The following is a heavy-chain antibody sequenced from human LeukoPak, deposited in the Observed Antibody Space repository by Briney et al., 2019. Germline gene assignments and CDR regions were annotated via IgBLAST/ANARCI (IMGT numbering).Heavy chain of an antibody. CDR3: AKDPFGEFNAFDI. CDR1: GGTFSSYA. D-gene: IGHD3-10*01. CDR2: IIPIFGTA. J-gene: IGHJ3*02. Sequence: SVKVSCKASGGTFSSYAISWVRQAPGQGLEWMGGIIPIFGTANYAQKFQGRVTITADESTSTAYMELSSLRSEDTAVYYCAKDPFGEFNAFDIWGQGTMVTVSS. V-gene: IGHV1-69*13.